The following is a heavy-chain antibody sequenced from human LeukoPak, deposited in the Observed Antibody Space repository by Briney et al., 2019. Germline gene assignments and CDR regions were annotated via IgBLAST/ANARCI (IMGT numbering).Heavy chain of an antibody. CDR1: GGSISSSSYY. CDR3: ATEIWFEELWQPNWFDP. V-gene: IGHV4-39*01. Sequence: SGTLSLTCTVSGGSISSSSYYWGWIRQPPGKGLEWIGSIYYSGSTYYNPSLKSRVTISVDTSKNQFSLKLSSVTAADTAVYYCATEIWFEELWQPNWFDPWGQGTLVTVSS. CDR2: IYYSGST. D-gene: IGHD3-10*01. J-gene: IGHJ5*02.